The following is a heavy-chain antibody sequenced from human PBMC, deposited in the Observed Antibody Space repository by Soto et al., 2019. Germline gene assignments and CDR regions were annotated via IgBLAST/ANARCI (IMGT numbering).Heavy chain of an antibody. CDR3: TRDQGGSYDTWSAP. CDR1: RSS. J-gene: IGHJ5*02. CDR2: ISSGSAFI. D-gene: IGHD1-26*01. Sequence: RSSMDWVRQATGKGLEWLASISSGSAFIKYADSVKGRFTISRDNTKNSVSLQMSSLRVEDTAMYYCTRDQGGSYDTWSAPWRRGTLVTVSS. V-gene: IGHV3-21*06.